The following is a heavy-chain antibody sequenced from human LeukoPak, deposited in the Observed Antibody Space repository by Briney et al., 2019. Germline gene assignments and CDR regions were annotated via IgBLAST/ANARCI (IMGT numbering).Heavy chain of an antibody. CDR1: GDSVSSNSAA. J-gene: IGHJ3*02. Sequence: SQTLSLTCAISGDSVSSNSAAWNWIRQSPSRGLEWLGRTYYMSKWYNDYAVSVKSRITINPDTSKNQFSLQLNSVTPEDTAVYYCGRVGSHSSGPYDAFDIWGQGTMVTVSS. CDR3: GRVGSHSSGPYDAFDI. CDR2: TYYMSKWYN. D-gene: IGHD6-19*01. V-gene: IGHV6-1*01.